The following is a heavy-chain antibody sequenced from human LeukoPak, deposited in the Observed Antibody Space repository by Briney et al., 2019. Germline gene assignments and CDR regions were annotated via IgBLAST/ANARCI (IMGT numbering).Heavy chain of an antibody. J-gene: IGHJ4*02. D-gene: IGHD3-10*01. CDR2: INPNSGGT. CDR3: AREYYYGSGNYYNRIDY. Sequence: ASVKVSCKASGYTFTGYYMHWVRQAPGQGLEWMGWINPNSGGTNYAQKFQGRITMTRDMSISTAYMELSRLRSDDTAVYYCAREYYYGSGNYYNRIDYWGQGTLVTVSS. V-gene: IGHV1-2*02. CDR1: GYTFTGYY.